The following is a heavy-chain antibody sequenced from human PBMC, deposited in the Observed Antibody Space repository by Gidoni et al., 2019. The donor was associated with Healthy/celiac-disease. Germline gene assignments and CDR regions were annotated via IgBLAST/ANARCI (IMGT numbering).Heavy chain of an antibody. D-gene: IGHD3-10*01. V-gene: IGHV3-30*18. CDR2: ISYDGSNK. J-gene: IGHJ5*02. CDR3: AKDSRRTYYGSGRGWFDP. Sequence: HWVRQAPGKGLEWVAVISYDGSNKYYADSVKGRFTISRDNSKNTLYLQMNSLRAEDTAVYYCAKDSRRTYYGSGRGWFDPWGQGTLVTVSS.